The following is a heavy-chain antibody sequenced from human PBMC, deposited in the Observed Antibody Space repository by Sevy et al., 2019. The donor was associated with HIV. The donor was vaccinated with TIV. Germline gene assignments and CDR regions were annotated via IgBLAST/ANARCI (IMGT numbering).Heavy chain of an antibody. CDR2: VYHTGST. CDR1: GGSISVYY. V-gene: IGHV4-59*01. D-gene: IGHD5-12*01. Sequence: SETLSLTCTVSGGSISVYYWSWIRQPPGKELEYIGYVYHTGSTNYNPSLKSRVTISVDTSNNQFSLKLTTVTAADTAVYYCARAPPVRSGDDSLNWFDPWGQGTLVTVSS. CDR3: ARAPPVRSGDDSLNWFDP. J-gene: IGHJ5*02.